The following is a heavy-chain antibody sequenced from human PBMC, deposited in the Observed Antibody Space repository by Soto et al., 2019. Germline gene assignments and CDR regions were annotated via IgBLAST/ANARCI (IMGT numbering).Heavy chain of an antibody. V-gene: IGHV1-69*13. CDR2: IIPIFGTA. D-gene: IGHD2-15*01. Sequence: SVKVSCKASGGTFSSYAISWVRQAPGQGLEWMGGIIPIFGTANYAQKFQGRVTITADESTSTAYMELSSLRSEDTAAYYCARVIKDIVVVVAATPGYYYGMDVWGQGTTVTVSS. CDR3: ARVIKDIVVVVAATPGYYYGMDV. J-gene: IGHJ6*02. CDR1: GGTFSSYA.